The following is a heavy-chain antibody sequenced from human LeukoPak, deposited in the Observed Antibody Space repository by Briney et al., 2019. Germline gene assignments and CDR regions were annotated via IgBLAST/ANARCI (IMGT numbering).Heavy chain of an antibody. CDR1: GYTFTSYG. D-gene: IGHD3-10*01. CDR3: ARDSERFLHSYYYGMDV. Sequence: GASVKVSCKASGYTFTSYGISWVRQAPGQGLEWMGWISAYNGNTNYAQKLQGRVTMTTDTSTSTAYMELRSLRSDDTAVYYCARDSERFLHSYYYGMDVWGQGTTVTVSS. J-gene: IGHJ6*02. V-gene: IGHV1-18*01. CDR2: ISAYNGNT.